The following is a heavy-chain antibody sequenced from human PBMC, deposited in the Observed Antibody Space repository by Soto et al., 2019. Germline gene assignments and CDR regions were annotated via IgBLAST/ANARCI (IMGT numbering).Heavy chain of an antibody. V-gene: IGHV5-10-1*01. D-gene: IGHD4-17*01. CDR1: GYSFTSYW. J-gene: IGHJ6*02. CDR2: IDPSDSYT. Sequence: GESLKISCKGSGYSFTSYWISWVRQMPGKGLEWMGRIDPSDSYTNYSPSFQGHVTISADKSISTAYLQWSSLKASDTAMYYCARSTTVTTYSDSGMDVWGQGTTVTVSS. CDR3: ARSTTVTTYSDSGMDV.